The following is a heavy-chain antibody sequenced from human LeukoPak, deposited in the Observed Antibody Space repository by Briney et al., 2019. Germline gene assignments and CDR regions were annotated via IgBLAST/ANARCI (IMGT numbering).Heavy chain of an antibody. V-gene: IGHV3-21*01. CDR2: SSSSGNYI. D-gene: IGHD6-13*01. J-gene: IGHJ4*02. Sequence: PGGSLRPSCAASGFILRSYSMSWVRQAPGKGLEWVAFSSSSGNYIYYADSVKGRFIISRDNAKSSLDLQLNSLRAEDTALYYCARGQQLDYWGQGILVTVSS. CDR1: GFILRSYS. CDR3: ARGQQLDY.